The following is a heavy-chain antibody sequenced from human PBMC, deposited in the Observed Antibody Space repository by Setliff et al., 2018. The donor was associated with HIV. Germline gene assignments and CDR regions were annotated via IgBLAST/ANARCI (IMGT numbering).Heavy chain of an antibody. Sequence: GESLKISCAASGFTFRNYKFNWVRQAPGRGLEWVSSISIGSGGAIDYADSVQGRFTISRDNSKNSLYLQMNSLRVEDKAVYYCARDYLYYNLYNGSPVYGMDVWGQGTTVTVSS. CDR1: GFTFRNYK. CDR3: ARDYLYYNLYNGSPVYGMDV. V-gene: IGHV3-48*03. CDR2: ISIGSGGAI. D-gene: IGHD3-3*01. J-gene: IGHJ6*02.